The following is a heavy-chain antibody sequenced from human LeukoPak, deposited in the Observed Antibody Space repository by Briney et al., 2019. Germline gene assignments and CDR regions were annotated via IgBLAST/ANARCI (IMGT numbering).Heavy chain of an antibody. CDR3: ASGYSSGWYGGGFDY. V-gene: IGHV4-38-2*02. CDR1: GYSISSGYY. J-gene: IGHJ4*02. CDR2: IYHSGST. Sequence: SETLSLTCTVSGYSISSGYYWGWIRQPPGKGLEWIGSIYHSGSTYYNPPLKSRVTISVDTSKNQFSLKLSSVTAADTAVYYCASGYSSGWYGGGFDYWGQGTLVTVSS. D-gene: IGHD6-19*01.